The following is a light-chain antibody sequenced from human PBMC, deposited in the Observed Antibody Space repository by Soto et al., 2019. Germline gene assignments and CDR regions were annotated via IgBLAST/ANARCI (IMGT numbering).Light chain of an antibody. Sequence: EIVLTQSPATLSSSQGERATLSCRASQSVSSYLAWYQQKPGQAPRLLIYDASNRATGIPARFSGSGSGTDFTLTISSLEPEDFAVYYCQQRSNWPPLTFGGGTKVEIK. CDR2: DAS. V-gene: IGKV3-11*01. J-gene: IGKJ4*01. CDR3: QQRSNWPPLT. CDR1: QSVSSY.